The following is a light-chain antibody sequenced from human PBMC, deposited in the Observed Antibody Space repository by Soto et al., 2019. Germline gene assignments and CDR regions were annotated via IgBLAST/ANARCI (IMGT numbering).Light chain of an antibody. J-gene: IGKJ2*01. CDR3: QQYDNWPPYT. V-gene: IGKV3-15*01. CDR2: GAS. CDR1: QSIGST. Sequence: EIVMTQSPATLSVSPGERATLSCRASQSIGSTLAWYQQKHGQAPRLLIYGASTRATGVPARFSGSGSGTEFTLTISGLQSEDFAVYYCQQYDNWPPYTFGQGTKLEIK.